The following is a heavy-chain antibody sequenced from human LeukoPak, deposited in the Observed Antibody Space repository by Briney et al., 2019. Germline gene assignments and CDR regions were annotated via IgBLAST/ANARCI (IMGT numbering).Heavy chain of an antibody. CDR3: AKDRDYDSGGSDY. J-gene: IGHJ4*02. CDR1: GFTFSSYA. V-gene: IGHV3-23*01. CDR2: ISGSGGST. Sequence: TGGSLRLSCAASGFTFSSYAMSWVRQAPGKGLEWVSAISGSGGSTYYADSVKGRFTISRDNSKNTLYLQMNSLRAEDTAVYYCAKDRDYDSGGSDYWGQGTLVTVSS. D-gene: IGHD3-22*01.